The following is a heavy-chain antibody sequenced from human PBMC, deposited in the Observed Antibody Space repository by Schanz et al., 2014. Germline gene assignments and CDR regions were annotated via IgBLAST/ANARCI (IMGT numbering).Heavy chain of an antibody. V-gene: IGHV1-46*01. D-gene: IGHD2-21*01. CDR3: ARERLECGAECYSVEVFEI. CDR2: INPSGGST. CDR1: GYTFTTYY. Sequence: QVQLLQSGAEVKKPGASMKVSCKASGYTFTTYYMLWVRQAPGQGLEWMGIINPSGGSTRYGQKFQGRITVTTDTSTSTVYLELSSLRSDDTAVYYCARERLECGAECYSVEVFEIWGQGTLVTVSS. J-gene: IGHJ4*02.